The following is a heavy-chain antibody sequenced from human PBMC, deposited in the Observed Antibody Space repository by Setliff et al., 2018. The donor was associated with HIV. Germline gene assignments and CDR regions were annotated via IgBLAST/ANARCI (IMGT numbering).Heavy chain of an antibody. CDR3: ATRAYDSSGYLRSRVSGAAFDI. J-gene: IGHJ3*02. D-gene: IGHD3-22*01. CDR2: FDPEYDKT. V-gene: IGHV1-24*01. CDR1: GYTLTELS. Sequence: ASVKVSCKVSGYTLTELSIHWVRQAPGKGLEWMGGFDPEYDKTFYAQKFQGRVTMSEDTSTDTAYMELTSLRSEDTAVHYCATRAYDSSGYLRSRVSGAAFDIWGQGTMVTVSS.